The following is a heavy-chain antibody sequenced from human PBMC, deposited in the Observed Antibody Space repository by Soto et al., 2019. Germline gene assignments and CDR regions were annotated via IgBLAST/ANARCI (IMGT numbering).Heavy chain of an antibody. Sequence: QVQLVQSGAELKKPGASVNISCTASGFTFSDNLINWVRQVPGQGLEWMGWLNPDTGNTRYSETFQGRVTISRHPSAKIGYLELNGLENEDTALYFLARDLQSLGPRGNDAFEVWGQGTMITVSS. CDR3: ARDLQSLGPRGNDAFEV. CDR1: GFTFSDNL. J-gene: IGHJ3*01. CDR2: LNPDTGNT. D-gene: IGHD3-16*01. V-gene: IGHV1-3*01.